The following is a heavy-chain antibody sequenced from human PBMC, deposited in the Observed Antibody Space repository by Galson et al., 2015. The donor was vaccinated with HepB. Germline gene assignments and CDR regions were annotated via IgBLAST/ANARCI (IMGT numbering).Heavy chain of an antibody. J-gene: IGHJ3*02. CDR2: INHSGST. D-gene: IGHD4-17*01. Sequence: SETLSLTCAVYGGSFSGYYWSWIRQPPGKGLEWIGEINHSGSTYYNPSLKSRVTISVDTSKNQFSLKLSSVTAADTAVYYCARFYGAHDAFDIWGQGTIVTVSS. CDR1: GGSFSGYY. V-gene: IGHV4-34*01. CDR3: ARFYGAHDAFDI.